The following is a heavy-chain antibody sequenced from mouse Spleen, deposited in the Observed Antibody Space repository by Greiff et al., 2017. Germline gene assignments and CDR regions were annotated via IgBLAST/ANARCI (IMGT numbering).Heavy chain of an antibody. CDR3: ARWGDY. J-gene: IGHJ4*01. CDR2: ISNGGGST. V-gene: IGHV5-12*01. CDR1: GFTFSDYY. Sequence: EVQVVESGGGLVQPGGSLKLSCAASGFTFSDYYMYWVRQTPEKRLEWVAYISNGGGSTYYPDTVKGRFTISRDNAKNTLYLQMSRLKSEDTAMYYCARWGDYWGQGTSVTVSS.